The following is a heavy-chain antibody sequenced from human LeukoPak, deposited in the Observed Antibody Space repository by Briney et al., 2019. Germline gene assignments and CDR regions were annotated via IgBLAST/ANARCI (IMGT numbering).Heavy chain of an antibody. D-gene: IGHD3-10*01. Sequence: SETLSLTCSVSGASVSSDYWNWIRQSPGRGLEWIGYTHYRGDINYNPSLKSRLTISVDASSNQVSLKLSSVTAADAAVYYCGRNLGSGSDHWGQGTLVTVSS. CDR3: GRNLGSGSDH. V-gene: IGHV4-59*02. CDR1: GASVSSDY. J-gene: IGHJ4*02. CDR2: THYRGDI.